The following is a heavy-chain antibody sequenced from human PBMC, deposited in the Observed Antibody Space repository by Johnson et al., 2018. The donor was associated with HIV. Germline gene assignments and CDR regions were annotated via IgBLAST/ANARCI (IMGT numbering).Heavy chain of an antibody. CDR1: GFTFSSYA. J-gene: IGHJ3*02. V-gene: IGHV3-30-3*01. CDR2: ISYDGSNK. D-gene: IGHD6-13*01. Sequence: QVQLVESGGGVVRPGGSLRLSCAASGFTFSSYAMHWVRQAPGKGLAWVAVISYDGSNKYYADSVKGRFTISRDNSKNTLYLQMISLRAEDTAMYQCAKDSAAAGRGEAFDIWGKGTMVTVSS. CDR3: AKDSAAAGRGEAFDI.